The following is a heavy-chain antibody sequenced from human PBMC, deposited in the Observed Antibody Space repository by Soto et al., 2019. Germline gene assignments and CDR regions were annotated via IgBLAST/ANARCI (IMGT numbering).Heavy chain of an antibody. Sequence: LRLSCSASGFTFSSYAMRWVRQAPGKRLEYVSGVRGNGDPPFYADSVKGRFTISRDNSKNTLYLQMSSLSADDTAVYYCVKSRGGNNFDFFDWGQGALVTV. CDR2: VRGNGDPP. J-gene: IGHJ4*02. D-gene: IGHD5-12*01. CDR1: GFTFSSYA. V-gene: IGHV3-64D*06. CDR3: VKSRGGNNFDFFD.